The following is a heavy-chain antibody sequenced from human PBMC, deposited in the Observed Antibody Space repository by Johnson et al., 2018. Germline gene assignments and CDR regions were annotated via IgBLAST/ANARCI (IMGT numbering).Heavy chain of an antibody. V-gene: IGHV3-64*07. Sequence: VQLVESGGGLVQPGGSLRLSCAASGFTFNRYGIHWVRQAPGKGLEYVSAISSNGGSTYYADSVKGRFTISRDNSKNTLYLQMGSLRPEDMAVYYCAREMLKSYYDSSGISGFGAFDIWGQGTMVTVSS. CDR2: ISSNGGST. J-gene: IGHJ3*02. CDR3: AREMLKSYYDSSGISGFGAFDI. CDR1: GFTFNRYG. D-gene: IGHD3-22*01.